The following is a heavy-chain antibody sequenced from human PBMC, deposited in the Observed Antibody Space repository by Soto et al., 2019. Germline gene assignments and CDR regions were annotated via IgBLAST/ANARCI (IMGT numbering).Heavy chain of an antibody. Sequence: QVQLQQWGAGLLKPSETLSLTCAVYGGSFSGYYWSWIRQPPGKGLEWIGEINHSGSTNCNPSLKSRVTISVDTSKNQFSLKLSSVTAADTAVYYCARGPSGWSYYFDYWGQGTLVTVSS. J-gene: IGHJ4*02. CDR1: GGSFSGYY. V-gene: IGHV4-34*01. CDR3: ARGPSGWSYYFDY. D-gene: IGHD6-19*01. CDR2: INHSGST.